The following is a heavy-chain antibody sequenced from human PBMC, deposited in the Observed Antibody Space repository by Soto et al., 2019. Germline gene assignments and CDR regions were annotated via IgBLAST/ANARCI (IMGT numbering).Heavy chain of an antibody. CDR2: IDPSDSYT. V-gene: IGHV5-10-1*01. CDR1: GYSFTKYW. D-gene: IGHD5-18*01. Sequence: GESLNISCKGSGYSFTKYWISWVRRMPGKGREWMGRIDPSDSYTNYSPSFQGHVTISADKSISTAYLQWSSLKASDTAMYYCARTSMQSRGYSYGHGGMDVWGQGTTVTVSS. J-gene: IGHJ6*02. CDR3: ARTSMQSRGYSYGHGGMDV.